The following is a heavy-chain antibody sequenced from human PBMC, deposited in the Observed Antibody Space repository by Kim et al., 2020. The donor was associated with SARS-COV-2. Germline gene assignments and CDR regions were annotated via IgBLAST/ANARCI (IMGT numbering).Heavy chain of an antibody. J-gene: IGHJ4*02. V-gene: IGHV3-21*01. CDR3: ARDKAGYSYGFGPDY. Sequence: ADSGMGRFTISRDNAKNSRYLQMNSLRAEDTAVYYCARDKAGYSYGFGPDYWGQGTLVTVSS. D-gene: IGHD5-18*01.